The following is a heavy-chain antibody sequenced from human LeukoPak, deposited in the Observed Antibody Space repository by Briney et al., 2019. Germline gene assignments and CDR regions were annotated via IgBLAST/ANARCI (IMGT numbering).Heavy chain of an antibody. CDR1: GGSISSYY. V-gene: IGHV4-59*01. J-gene: IGHJ6*03. D-gene: IGHD2-21*01. Sequence: PSETLSLTCTVSGGSISSYYWSWIRQPPGKGLEWIGYIYYSGSTNYNPSLKSRVTISVDTSKNQFSLKLSSVTAADTAVYYCARGDCSGSICYSPMDVWGTGTMVTVSS. CDR2: IYYSGST. CDR3: ARGDCSGSICYSPMDV.